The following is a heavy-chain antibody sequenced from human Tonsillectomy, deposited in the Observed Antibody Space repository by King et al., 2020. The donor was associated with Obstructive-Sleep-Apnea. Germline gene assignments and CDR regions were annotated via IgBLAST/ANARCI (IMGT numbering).Heavy chain of an antibody. CDR2: IYHRGST. CDR1: GGSISSSSYY. J-gene: IGHJ3*02. CDR3: AARIAIGAFDI. Sequence: LQLQESGPGLVKPSETLSLTCTVSGGSISSSSYYWGWIRQPPGKGLEWLGSIYHRGSTYYNPSLKSRVTTSVDTSKNQFSLKLSSVTAADTAVYYCAARIAIGAFDIWGQGTMVTVSS. D-gene: IGHD6-13*01. V-gene: IGHV4-39*07.